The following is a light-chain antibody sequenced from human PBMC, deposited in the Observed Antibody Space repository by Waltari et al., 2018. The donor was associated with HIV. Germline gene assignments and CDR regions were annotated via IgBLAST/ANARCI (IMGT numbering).Light chain of an antibody. CDR2: VNK. Sequence: QSMLTQPPSVSGAPGQRVTIPCTGSRPTLGADYDVHWSPQIPGACPKLPTSVNKNRPPGVPDRSAASKSGTSASLTISGLQAEDEADYFCQSYDISLSASVVFGGGTRLTVL. CDR1: RPTLGADYD. J-gene: IGLJ2*01. V-gene: IGLV1-40*01. CDR3: QSYDISLSASVV.